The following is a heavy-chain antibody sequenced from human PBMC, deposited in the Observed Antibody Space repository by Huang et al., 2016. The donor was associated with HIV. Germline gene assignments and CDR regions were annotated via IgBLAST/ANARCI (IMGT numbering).Heavy chain of an antibody. CDR1: GFTFSSYA. D-gene: IGHD1-26*01. CDR3: ASSDRGYSVWELRVGWGAFDI. Sequence: QVQLVESGGGVVQPGRSLRLSSAASGFTFSSYAMHWVRQAPGKVLEGVAVISYDGSNKYYADSVKGRFTISRDNSKNTLYLQMNSLRAEDTAVYYCASSDRGYSVWELRVGWGAFDIWGQGTMVTVSS. V-gene: IGHV3-30-3*01. J-gene: IGHJ3*02. CDR2: ISYDGSNK.